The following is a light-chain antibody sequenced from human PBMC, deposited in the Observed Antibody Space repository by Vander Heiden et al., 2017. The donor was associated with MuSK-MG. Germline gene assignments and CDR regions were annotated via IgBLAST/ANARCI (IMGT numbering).Light chain of an antibody. Sequence: SYELPQPPSVSVSPGQTARITCSGDALPKQYAYWYQQKPGQAPVLVIYKDSERPSGIPERFYGSSSGTTVTLTISGVQAEDEADYYCQSADSSGTHWVFGGGTKLTVL. CDR1: ALPKQY. V-gene: IGLV3-25*03. CDR2: KDS. CDR3: QSADSSGTHWV. J-gene: IGLJ3*02.